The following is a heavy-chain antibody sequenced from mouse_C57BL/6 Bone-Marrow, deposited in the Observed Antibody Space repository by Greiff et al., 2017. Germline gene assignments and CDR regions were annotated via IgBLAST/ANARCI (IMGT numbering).Heavy chain of an antibody. D-gene: IGHD2-3*01. J-gene: IGHJ1*03. V-gene: IGHV1-50*01. CDR2: IDPSDSYT. CDR1: GYTFTSYW. Sequence: VQLQQPGAELVKPGASVKLSCKASGYTFTSYWMQWVKQRPGQGLEWIGEIDPSDSYTNYNQKFKGKATLTVDTSSSTAYMQLSSLTSEDSAGYYCGGGWLPWDCDVWGTGTTVTVSS. CDR3: GGGWLPWDCDV.